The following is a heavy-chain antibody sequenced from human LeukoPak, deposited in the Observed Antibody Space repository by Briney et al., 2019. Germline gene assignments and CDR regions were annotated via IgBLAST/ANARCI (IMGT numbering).Heavy chain of an antibody. D-gene: IGHD1-7*01. CDR3: ASAQTGTIALDY. CDR1: GESFSGYS. J-gene: IGHJ4*02. Sequence: SETLSLTCVVYGESFSGYSWSWIRQPPGKGLEWIGEINQRRNTNYNPSLKSRVTISIDTSKNQFSLKLSSVTAADTAVYYCASAQTGTIALDYWGQGTLVTVSS. V-gene: IGHV4-34*01. CDR2: INQRRNT.